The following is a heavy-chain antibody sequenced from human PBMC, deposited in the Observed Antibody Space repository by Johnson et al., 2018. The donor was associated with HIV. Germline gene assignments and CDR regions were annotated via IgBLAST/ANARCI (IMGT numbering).Heavy chain of an antibody. D-gene: IGHD4-17*01. CDR1: GFTFTSYG. V-gene: IGHV3-30*02. CDR2: IRYDGSNK. J-gene: IGHJ3*02. Sequence: QVQLVESGGGVVQPGGSLRLSCAASGFTFTSYGMHWVRQAPGKGLEWVAFIRYDGSNKYYADSVKGRFTISRDNSKNTLYLQINSLRAEDTAVYYCAKVNGDYKTDAFDIWGQGTMVTVSS. CDR3: AKVNGDYKTDAFDI.